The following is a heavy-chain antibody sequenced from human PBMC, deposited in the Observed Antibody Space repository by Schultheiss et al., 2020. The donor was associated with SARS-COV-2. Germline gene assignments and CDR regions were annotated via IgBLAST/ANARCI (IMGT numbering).Heavy chain of an antibody. Sequence: SGPTLVKPTQTLTLTCTFSGFSLSTSGMCVSWIRQPPGKALEWIGYIYYSGSTNYNPSLKSRVTISVDTSKNQFSLKLSSVTAADTAVYYCARRKGDRVAYYYYGMDVWGQGTTVTVSS. CDR2: IYYSGST. J-gene: IGHJ6*02. CDR1: GFSLSTSGMC. D-gene: IGHD3-16*01. V-gene: IGHV4-61*08. CDR3: ARRKGDRVAYYYYGMDV.